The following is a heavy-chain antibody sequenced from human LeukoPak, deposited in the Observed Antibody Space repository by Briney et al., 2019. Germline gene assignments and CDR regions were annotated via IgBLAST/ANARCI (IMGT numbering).Heavy chain of an antibody. V-gene: IGHV4-31*03. CDR1: GGSISSGGYY. J-gene: IGHJ4*02. D-gene: IGHD6-13*01. CDR3: ARGQSSSWYGLDY. CDR2: IYYSGST. Sequence: SETLSLTCTVSGGSISSGGYYWSWIRQHLGKGLEWIGYIYYSGSTYYNPSLKSRVTISVDTSKNQFSLKVSSVTAADMAVYYCARGQSSSWYGLDYWGQGTLVTVSS.